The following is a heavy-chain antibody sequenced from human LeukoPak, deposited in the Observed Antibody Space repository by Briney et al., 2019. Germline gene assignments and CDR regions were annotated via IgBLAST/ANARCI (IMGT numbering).Heavy chain of an antibody. Sequence: PGGSLRLSCAASGFTFSSYAMSWVRQAPGKGLEWVSAISGSGGSTYYADSVKGRFTISRDNSKNMLYLQMNSLRAEDTAVYYCAKAVVPAAIGSYYFDYWGQGTLVTVSS. CDR2: ISGSGGST. CDR3: AKAVVPAAIGSYYFDY. CDR1: GFTFSSYA. D-gene: IGHD2-2*01. J-gene: IGHJ4*02. V-gene: IGHV3-23*01.